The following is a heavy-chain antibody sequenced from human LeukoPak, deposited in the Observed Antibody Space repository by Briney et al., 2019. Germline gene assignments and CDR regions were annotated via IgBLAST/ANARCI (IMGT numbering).Heavy chain of an antibody. CDR1: GYTLTELS. V-gene: IGHV1-24*01. J-gene: IGHJ5*02. CDR2: FDPEDGET. CDR3: AASPKPGIAVAGTAWAGLNRWNWFDP. Sequence: ASVKVSCKVSGYTLTELSMHWVRQAPGKGLEWMGGFDPEDGETIYAQKFQGRVTMTEDTSTDTAYMELSSLRSEDTAVYYCAASPKPGIAVAGTAWAGLNRWNWFDPWGQGTLVTVSS. D-gene: IGHD6-19*01.